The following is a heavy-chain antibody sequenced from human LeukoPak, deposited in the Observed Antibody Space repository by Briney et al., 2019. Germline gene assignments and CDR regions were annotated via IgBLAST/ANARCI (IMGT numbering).Heavy chain of an antibody. Sequence: KPSETLSLTCTVSGGSISGYYWNWMRQPPGKGLEWIGYFYYSGSTNYNPSLRGRGTISLDTSKNQFSLTLSSVTAADTAVYYCARRSSSWKNWFDPWGQGTLVTVSS. J-gene: IGHJ5*02. CDR2: FYYSGST. D-gene: IGHD6-13*01. CDR1: GGSISGYY. V-gene: IGHV4-59*01. CDR3: ARRSSSWKNWFDP.